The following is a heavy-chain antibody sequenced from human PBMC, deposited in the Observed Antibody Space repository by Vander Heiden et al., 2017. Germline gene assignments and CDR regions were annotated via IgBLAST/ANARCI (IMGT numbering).Heavy chain of an antibody. CDR1: GIKCDDYA. V-gene: IGHV3-9*01. CDR3: AGRFSSGWYAFDY. CDR2: ITWNSGSI. J-gene: IGHJ4*02. Sequence: EVHLVESGGGLVRPGRSLRLSCAAPGIKCDDYAMYWVRQVPGKGLEWVSGITWNSGSIGYADSVKGRFTISRDNAKNSLYLQMNSLRPEDTALYYCAGRFSSGWYAFDYWGQGTLVTVSS. D-gene: IGHD6-19*01.